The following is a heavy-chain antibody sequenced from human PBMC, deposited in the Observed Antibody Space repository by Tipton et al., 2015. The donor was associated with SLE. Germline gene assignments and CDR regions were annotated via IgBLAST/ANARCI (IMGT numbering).Heavy chain of an antibody. J-gene: IGHJ4*02. D-gene: IGHD4-11*01. Sequence: TLSLTCIVSGGSISSRSYYWGWIRPPPGKGLEWIASIYYSGTTYYNPSLKSRVTITVDTAKNQISLKLSSVTAADTAVYYCAEYRPLPRLQFNYWGQGTLVTVSS. CDR3: AEYRPLPRLQFNY. V-gene: IGHV4-39*07. CDR1: GGSISSRSYY. CDR2: IYYSGTT.